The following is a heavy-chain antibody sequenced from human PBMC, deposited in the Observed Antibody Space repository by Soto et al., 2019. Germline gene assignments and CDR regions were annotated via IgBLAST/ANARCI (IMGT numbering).Heavy chain of an antibody. CDR2: ISYDGSHK. J-gene: IGHJ6*02. Sequence: GGSLRLSCAASGFTFSSYGMHWVRQAPGKGLEWVAIISYDGSHKYYADSVKGRFTISRDNSKNTLYLQMNSLRAEDTAVYYCAKVPESSSWFPAVYYYGMDVWGQGTTVTVSS. CDR3: AKVPESSSWFPAVYYYGMDV. CDR1: GFTFSSYG. D-gene: IGHD6-13*01. V-gene: IGHV3-30*18.